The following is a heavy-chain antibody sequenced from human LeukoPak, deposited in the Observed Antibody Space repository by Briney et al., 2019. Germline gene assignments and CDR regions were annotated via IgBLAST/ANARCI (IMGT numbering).Heavy chain of an antibody. D-gene: IGHD1-26*01. J-gene: IGHJ5*02. CDR2: IDSGGRT. Sequence: GGSLRLSCAASGFTVNSNDMSWVRQAPGKGLEWVSVIDSGGRTFYADSVKGRFTISRDNSKNTLDLQLNSLRVEDTAVYYCAKEEARWEWFDPWGQGTLVTVSS. CDR3: AKEEARWEWFDP. V-gene: IGHV3-66*01. CDR1: GFTVNSND.